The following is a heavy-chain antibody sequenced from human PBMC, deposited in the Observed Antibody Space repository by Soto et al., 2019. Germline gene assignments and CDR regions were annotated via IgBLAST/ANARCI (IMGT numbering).Heavy chain of an antibody. CDR1: GGTFSSYT. CDR2: IIPILGIA. CDR3: ARGRNITIFGVVMPFDY. D-gene: IGHD3-3*01. Sequence: QVQLVQSEAEVKKPGSSVKVSCKASGGTFSSYTISWVRQAPGQGLEWMGRIIPILGIANYAQKFQGRVTITADKSTSTAYMELSSLRSEDTAVYYCARGRNITIFGVVMPFDYWGQGTLVTVSS. V-gene: IGHV1-69*02. J-gene: IGHJ4*02.